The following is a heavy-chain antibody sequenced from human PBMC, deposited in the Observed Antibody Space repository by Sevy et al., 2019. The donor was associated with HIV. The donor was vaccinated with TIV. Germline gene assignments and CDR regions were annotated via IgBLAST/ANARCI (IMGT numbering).Heavy chain of an antibody. Sequence: GESLKISCAASGFTFNSYWMSWVRQAPGKGLEWVANIKQDGSGKYYVDSVKGRVTISRDNSQNSLFLHMNTLRAEDTAVDYCAREGSPYDTYYYYYGMDVWGQGTTVTVSS. CDR2: IKQDGSGK. CDR3: AREGSPYDTYYYYYGMDV. J-gene: IGHJ6*02. CDR1: GFTFNSYW. V-gene: IGHV3-7*01. D-gene: IGHD5-12*01.